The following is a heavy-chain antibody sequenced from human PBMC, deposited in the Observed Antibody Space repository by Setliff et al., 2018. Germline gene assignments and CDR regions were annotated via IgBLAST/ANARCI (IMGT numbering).Heavy chain of an antibody. Sequence: SETLSLTCTVSGGSISSYYWSWIRQPAGKGLEWIGHIYIGGSANYNPSLKSRVTMSIDTSKNQFSLKLNSVTAADMAVYYCAKEQWLDPPGYYYMDVWARGTTVTVSS. CDR1: GGSISSYY. CDR2: IYIGGSA. D-gene: IGHD6-19*01. J-gene: IGHJ6*03. CDR3: AKEQWLDPPGYYYMDV. V-gene: IGHV4-4*07.